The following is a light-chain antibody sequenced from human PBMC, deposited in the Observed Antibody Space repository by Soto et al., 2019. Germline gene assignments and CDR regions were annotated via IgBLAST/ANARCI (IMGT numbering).Light chain of an antibody. CDR2: EVN. V-gene: IGLV2-14*01. CDR3: SSFTSSYFYV. J-gene: IGLJ1*01. Sequence: QSALTQPASVSGSLGQSITISCTGSSSDIGGDDFVSWYQQHPGRVPRLMIFEVNNRPSGVSNRFSGSKSGNTASLTISGLQHEDEADYYCSSFTSSYFYVFGPGTKVTVL. CDR1: SSDIGGDDF.